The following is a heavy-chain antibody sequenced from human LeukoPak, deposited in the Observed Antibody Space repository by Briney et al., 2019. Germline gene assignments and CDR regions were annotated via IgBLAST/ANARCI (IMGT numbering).Heavy chain of an antibody. V-gene: IGHV4-39*01. D-gene: IGHD2-15*01. J-gene: IGHJ4*02. Sequence: SETLSLTCTVSGGSISSSSAYWGWIRQPPGKGLEWIGSIYYSKNTYYNPSLKSRVTISVDTSKKQFSLKLSSVSASDTAVYFCAGHKCSGIYCPFDYWGQGTLVTVSS. CDR1: GGSISSSSAY. CDR2: IYYSKNT. CDR3: AGHKCSGIYCPFDY.